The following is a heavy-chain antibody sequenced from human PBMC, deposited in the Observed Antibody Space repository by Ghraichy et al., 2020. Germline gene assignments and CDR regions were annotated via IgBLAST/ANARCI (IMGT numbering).Heavy chain of an antibody. D-gene: IGHD3-3*01. CDR3: ANWTRGITIFGVVIMGMGWFDP. CDR1: GFTFSSYA. CDR2: ISGSGGST. J-gene: IGHJ5*02. V-gene: IGHV3-23*01. Sequence: GESLNISCAASGFTFSSYAMSWVRQAPGKGLEWVSAISGSGGSTYYADSVKGRFTISRDNSKNTLYLQMNSLRAEDTAVYYCANWTRGITIFGVVIMGMGWFDPWGQGTLVTVSS.